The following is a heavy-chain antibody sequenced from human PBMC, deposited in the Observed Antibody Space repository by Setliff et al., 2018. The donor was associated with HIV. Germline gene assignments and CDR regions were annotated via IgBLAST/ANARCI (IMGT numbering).Heavy chain of an antibody. D-gene: IGHD2-8*01. V-gene: IGHV4-38-2*02. Sequence: SETLSLTCAVSGYSISSGFYWGWIRQPPGKGLEWIGSIYHSGSIYYNPSLRSRVTISVDTSKNQFSLKLSSVTAADTAVYYCARDAPTVYANGWFDPWGQGTLVTVSS. CDR2: IYHSGSI. CDR1: GYSISSGFY. J-gene: IGHJ5*02. CDR3: ARDAPTVYANGWFDP.